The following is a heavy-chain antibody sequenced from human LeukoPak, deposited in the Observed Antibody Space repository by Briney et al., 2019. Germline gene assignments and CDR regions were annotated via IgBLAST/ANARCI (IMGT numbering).Heavy chain of an antibody. CDR1: GFTFSSHG. J-gene: IGHJ6*02. V-gene: IGHV3-7*01. D-gene: IGHD4-17*01. CDR2: IMQDGSEK. Sequence: GGSLRLSCAASGFTFSSHGMSWVRQAPGKGLEWVANIMQDGSEKYYVDSVKGRFTISRDNAKNSLYLQMNSLRAEDTAVYYCARDKPRQLTTVTNRYYYYGMDVWGQGTTVTVSS. CDR3: ARDKPRQLTTVTNRYYYYGMDV.